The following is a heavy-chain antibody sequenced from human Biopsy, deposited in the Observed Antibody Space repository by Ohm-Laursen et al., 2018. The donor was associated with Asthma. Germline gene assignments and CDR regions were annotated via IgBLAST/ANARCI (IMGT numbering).Heavy chain of an antibody. J-gene: IGHJ4*02. D-gene: IGHD1-26*01. Sequence: SLRLSCAASGFTFSRHALHWVRQAPGKGLEWVAGIFFDGSNKYYADSVKGRFTISRDNSRNTLHLEMNSLRAEDTAVYFCAKEVFPGWELRRGPDSWGQGTLVTVSS. V-gene: IGHV3-30-3*02. CDR3: AKEVFPGWELRRGPDS. CDR2: IFFDGSNK. CDR1: GFTFSRHA.